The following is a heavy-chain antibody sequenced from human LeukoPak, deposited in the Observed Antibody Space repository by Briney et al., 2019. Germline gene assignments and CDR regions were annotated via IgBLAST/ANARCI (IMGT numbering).Heavy chain of an antibody. D-gene: IGHD7-27*01. CDR3: ARGRPTNLGGIY. CDR2: MNPDTGNT. J-gene: IGHJ4*02. Sequence: ASVKVSRKASGYTFTSHHINWVRQAAGKGLEWMGWMNPDTGNTVYAQKFQGRVTMTWDTSISTAYMELGSLRSEDTAVYYCARGRPTNLGGIYWGQGTLVTVSS. CDR1: GYTFTSHH. V-gene: IGHV1-8*01.